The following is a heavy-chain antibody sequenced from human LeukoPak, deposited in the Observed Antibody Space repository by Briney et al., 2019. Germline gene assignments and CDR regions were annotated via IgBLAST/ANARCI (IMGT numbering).Heavy chain of an antibody. D-gene: IGHD3-22*01. Sequence: GASVKVSCKASGYTFTCYYMHWVRQAPGQGLEWMGWINPNSGGTNYAQKFQGRVTMTRDTSISTAYMELSRLRSDDTAVYYCARVRDYYDSSGYYIDCWGQGTLVTVSS. CDR3: ARVRDYYDSSGYYIDC. CDR2: INPNSGGT. V-gene: IGHV1-2*02. CDR1: GYTFTCYY. J-gene: IGHJ4*02.